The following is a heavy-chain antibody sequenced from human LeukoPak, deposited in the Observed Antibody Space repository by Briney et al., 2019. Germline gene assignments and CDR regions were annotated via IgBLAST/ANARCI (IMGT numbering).Heavy chain of an antibody. CDR1: GGSISSGSYY. D-gene: IGHD3-22*01. J-gene: IGHJ6*02. CDR2: IYTSGST. V-gene: IGHV4-61*02. Sequence: PSQTLSLTCTVSGGSISSGSYYWSWIRQPAGKGLEWTGRIYTSGSTNYNPSLKSRVTISVDTSKNQFSLKLSSVTAADTAVYYCARYYYDSSGDYGMDVWGQGTTVTVSS. CDR3: ARYYYDSSGDYGMDV.